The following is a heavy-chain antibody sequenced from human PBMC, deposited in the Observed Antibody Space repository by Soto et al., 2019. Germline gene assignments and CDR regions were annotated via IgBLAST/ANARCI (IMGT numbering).Heavy chain of an antibody. CDR2: ISSSSSTI. CDR3: ARVIMDV. J-gene: IGHJ6*02. Sequence: PCWSLELCSASCIFTFSIYSMNWVRQAPVEGLEWVAYISSSSSTIYYADSVKGRFTISRDNAKNSLYLQMNSLRDEDTAVYYCARVIMDVWGQGTTVTVSS. V-gene: IGHV3-48*02. CDR1: IFTFSIYS.